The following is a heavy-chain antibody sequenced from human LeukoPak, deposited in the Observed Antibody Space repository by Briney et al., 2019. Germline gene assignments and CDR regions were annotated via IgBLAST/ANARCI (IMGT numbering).Heavy chain of an antibody. V-gene: IGHV3-48*03. J-gene: IGHJ1*01. CDR2: ISGSGETI. CDR3: IPPAAGLRRTISTEYFQH. Sequence: GGSLRLSCAAAGLTFSSYEMYWVRQAPGKGLEWVSYISGSGETIYYADSVKGRFTISRDNANKSLYLHVSSLRVEDTAIYYCIPPAAGLRRTISTEYFQHWGQGALVTVSS. CDR1: GLTFSSYE. D-gene: IGHD6-13*01.